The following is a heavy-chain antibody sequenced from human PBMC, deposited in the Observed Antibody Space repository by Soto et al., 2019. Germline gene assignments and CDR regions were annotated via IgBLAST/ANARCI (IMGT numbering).Heavy chain of an antibody. D-gene: IGHD2-21*01. CDR1: GDSMNSVY. V-gene: IGHV4-4*08. CDR3: ARCMGCDEGGHFDPTFDR. Sequence: SETLSLTCSVSGDSMNSVYWTWVWHRQGKGLEWIGYIFPTGTTHYNPSLKSRVIISVYRSKNQFSLDLFSATAADTAMYYCARCMGCDEGGHFDPTFDRWGKGTRVTVSS. CDR2: IFPTGTT. J-gene: IGHJ4*02.